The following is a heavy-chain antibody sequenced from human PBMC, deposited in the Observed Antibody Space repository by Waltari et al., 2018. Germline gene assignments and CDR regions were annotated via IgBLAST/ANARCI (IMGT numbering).Heavy chain of an antibody. V-gene: IGHV1-18*01. D-gene: IGHD3-3*01. CDR2: ISAYNGNT. J-gene: IGHJ6*03. CDR3: AGGAYDFCSGYYTGYYYYYMDV. CDR1: GYTFTSYG. Sequence: QVQLVQSGAEVKKPGASVKVSCKASGYTFTSYGISWVRQAPGQGLEWMGWISAYNGNTNYAQKLQGRVTMTTDTSTSAAYMELRSLRSDDTSVYYCAGGAYDFCSGYYTGYYYYYMDVWGKGTTVTVSS.